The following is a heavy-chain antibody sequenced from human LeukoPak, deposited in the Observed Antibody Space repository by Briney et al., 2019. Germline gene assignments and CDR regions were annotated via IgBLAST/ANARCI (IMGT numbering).Heavy chain of an antibody. Sequence: PGGSLRLSCAASGFYFSTFWMTWVRQAPGKGLEWVADIIQDGSERYYVGSVKGRFTISRDNAKNSLYLQMNSLRAEDTAVYYCAREGASTISHAFDVWGQGTMVTVSS. D-gene: IGHD3-16*01. V-gene: IGHV3-7*01. CDR3: AREGASTISHAFDV. CDR1: GFYFSTFW. CDR2: IIQDGSER. J-gene: IGHJ3*01.